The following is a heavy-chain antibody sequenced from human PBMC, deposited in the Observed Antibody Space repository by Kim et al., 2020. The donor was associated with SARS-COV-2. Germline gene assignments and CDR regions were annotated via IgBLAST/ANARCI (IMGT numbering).Heavy chain of an antibody. D-gene: IGHD7-27*01. CDR2: NT. J-gene: IGHJ4*02. CDR3: ARPGEGYSFDS. V-gene: IGHV4-61*07. Sequence: NTDYTPSPQSRVTMSMDTSTNQLSLKLSSVTAADTAVYYCARPGEGYSFDSWGQGTLVTVSS.